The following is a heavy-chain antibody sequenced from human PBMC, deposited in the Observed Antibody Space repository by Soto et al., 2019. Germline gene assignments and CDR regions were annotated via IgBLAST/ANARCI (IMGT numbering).Heavy chain of an antibody. J-gene: IGHJ5*02. D-gene: IGHD2-2*01. CDR1: GFTFSSSS. CDR3: PRLPTLVFPAALILAT. CDR2: ISYDGSNK. V-gene: IGHV3-30*03. Sequence: GGSLRLSCAASGFTFSSSSVNWVRQAAGKGLEWVAVISYDGSNKYYADSVKGRFTISREDSKKTVFLQMNSVRVDDTGVYYCPRLPTLVFPAALILATWGQGTRVTVSS.